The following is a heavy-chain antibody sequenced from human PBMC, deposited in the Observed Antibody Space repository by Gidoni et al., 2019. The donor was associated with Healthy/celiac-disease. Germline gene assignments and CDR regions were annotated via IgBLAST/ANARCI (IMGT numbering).Heavy chain of an antibody. J-gene: IGHJ2*01. CDR3: TRNQWLVTLDGWYFDL. CDR1: AFTSSGSA. V-gene: IGHV3-73*02. CDR2: NRRKGNRCVT. D-gene: IGHD6-19*01. Sequence: VQLVESVGGLVPPGGSLKLSCEPSAFTSSGSAMHGVRQASGKGREWVGRNRRKGNRCVTAKDATVKGRFNMSREDSKNTAYLQMNSQKTEETAVYYCTRNQWLVTLDGWYFDLWGRGTLVTVSS.